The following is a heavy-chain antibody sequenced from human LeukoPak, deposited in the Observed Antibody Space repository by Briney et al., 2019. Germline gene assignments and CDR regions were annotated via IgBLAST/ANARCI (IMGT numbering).Heavy chain of an antibody. CDR3: ARVEVPRDINDWYFDL. CDR1: GYSIAHGFF. Sequence: SETLSLTCTVSGYSIAHGFFWAWIRQPPRGGLEWIGSPYHSGTTYYNTSLKSRISTSVDTSKNQFSLKLRLVTAADTAVYYCARVEVPRDINDWYFDLWGRGTLVTVSS. V-gene: IGHV4-38-2*02. CDR2: PYHSGTT. D-gene: IGHD2-15*01. J-gene: IGHJ2*01.